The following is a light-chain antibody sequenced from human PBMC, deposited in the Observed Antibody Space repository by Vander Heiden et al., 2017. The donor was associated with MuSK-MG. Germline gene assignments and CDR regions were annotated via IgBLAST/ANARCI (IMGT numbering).Light chain of an antibody. Sequence: QSVLTQPPSASGTPGQGVTISCSGSSSSIGSTFVSWYQQPPGTAPKLLIYRSHQRPSGVPDRFSGSKSGTSASLAISGLRSEDEADYYCAAWDDSLNIWVFGGGTKLTVL. CDR2: RSH. CDR3: AAWDDSLNIWV. V-gene: IGLV1-47*01. CDR1: SSSIGSTF. J-gene: IGLJ3*02.